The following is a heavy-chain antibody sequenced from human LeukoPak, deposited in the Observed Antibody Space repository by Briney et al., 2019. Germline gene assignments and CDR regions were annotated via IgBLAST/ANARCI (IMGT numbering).Heavy chain of an antibody. CDR1: GTSISSNY. J-gene: IGHJ4*02. D-gene: IGHD6-6*01. V-gene: IGHV4-59*01. Sequence: SETLSLTCTVSGTSISSNYWSWIRQSPGKGLEWIGYIYYSGSTNTNYNPSLKSRATISVDTSKNQFSLKLSSVSAADTAVYYCARDKGTSYLSSFDYWGQGTLVTVSS. CDR2: IYYSGSTNT. CDR3: ARDKGTSYLSSFDY.